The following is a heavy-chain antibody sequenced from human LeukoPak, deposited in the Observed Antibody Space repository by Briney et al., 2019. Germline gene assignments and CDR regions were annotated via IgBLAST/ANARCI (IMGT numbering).Heavy chain of an antibody. V-gene: IGHV1-8*01. CDR3: ARGAGLAPYYDFWSGYSTRNGFDP. CDR1: GYTFTSYD. Sequence: GASVNVSCKASGYTFTSYDINWVRQATGQGLELMGLMNPNSGNTSYSQKFHGRVTMTRNTSISTAYMELSSLRSEDTAVYYCARGAGLAPYYDFWSGYSTRNGFDPWGQGTLVTVSS. J-gene: IGHJ5*02. CDR2: MNPNSGNT. D-gene: IGHD3-3*01.